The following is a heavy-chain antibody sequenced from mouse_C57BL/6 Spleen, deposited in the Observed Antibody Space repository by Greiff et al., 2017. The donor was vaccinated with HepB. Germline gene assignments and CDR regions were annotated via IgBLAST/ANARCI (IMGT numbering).Heavy chain of an antibody. CDR2: IHPNSGST. CDR3: AILTGRAMDY. J-gene: IGHJ4*01. Sequence: QVQLKQPGAELVKPGASVKLSCKASGYTFTSYWMHWVKQRPGQGLEWIGMIHPNSGSTNYNEKFKSKATLTVDKSSSTAYMQLSSLTSEDSAVYYCAILTGRAMDYWGQGTSVTVSS. V-gene: IGHV1-64*01. CDR1: GYTFTSYW. D-gene: IGHD4-1*01.